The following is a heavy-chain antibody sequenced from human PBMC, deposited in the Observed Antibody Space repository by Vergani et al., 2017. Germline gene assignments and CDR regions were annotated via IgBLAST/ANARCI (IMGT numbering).Heavy chain of an antibody. CDR3: ARDMSSSKNYYYMDV. V-gene: IGHV4-59*01. J-gene: IGHJ6*03. CDR2: IYYSGIT. D-gene: IGHD2-2*01. Sequence: QVQLQESGSGLVKPSETLSLTCTVTGGSISSYNWSWIRQPPGKGLEWIGYIYYSGITNYNPYPKSRVTITVDTSKNQFSLKLSSVTAADTDVFYCARDMSSSKNYYYMDVWGKGTTVTVSS. CDR1: GGSISSYN.